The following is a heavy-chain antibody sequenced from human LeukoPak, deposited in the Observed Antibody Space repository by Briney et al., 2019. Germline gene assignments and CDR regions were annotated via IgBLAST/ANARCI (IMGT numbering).Heavy chain of an antibody. CDR3: ARGFLGDYYGSGSYYVFDY. V-gene: IGHV4-4*07. CDR2: IYTSGST. D-gene: IGHD3-10*01. CDR1: GGSISSYY. J-gene: IGHJ4*02. Sequence: RPSETLSLTCTVSGGSISSYYWSWIRQPPGKGLEWIGRIYTSGSTKYNPSLKNRLTMSVDTSKNQFSLKLSSVTAADTAVYYCARGFLGDYYGSGSYYVFDYWGQGTLVTVSS.